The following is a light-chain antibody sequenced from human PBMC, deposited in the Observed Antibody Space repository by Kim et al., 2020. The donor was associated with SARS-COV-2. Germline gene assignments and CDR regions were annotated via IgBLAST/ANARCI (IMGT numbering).Light chain of an antibody. Sequence: GQSVTISCTGTSSDVVGYNHVSWYQQHPGKAPKLIIYEVRKRPSGVPDRFSASKSGNTASLTVSGLQAEDEADYYCSSYGDINTLIFGGGTQLTVL. CDR2: EVR. CDR1: SSDVVGYNH. CDR3: SSYGDINTLI. V-gene: IGLV2-8*01. J-gene: IGLJ2*01.